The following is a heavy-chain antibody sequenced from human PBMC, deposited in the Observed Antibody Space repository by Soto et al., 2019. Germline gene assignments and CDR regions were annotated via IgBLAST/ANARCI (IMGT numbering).Heavy chain of an antibody. D-gene: IGHD3-16*01. Sequence: PSETLSLTCTVSGDSITTSVYYWGWIRQPPGRGLEWMANIYYSGSAYYNPSLKSRVTISVDTSKNQFSLKLSSVTAADTAVYYCATVGGDEAGDYWGQGTLVTVSP. CDR2: IYYSGSA. CDR3: ATVGGDEAGDY. CDR1: GDSITTSVYY. J-gene: IGHJ4*02. V-gene: IGHV4-39*07.